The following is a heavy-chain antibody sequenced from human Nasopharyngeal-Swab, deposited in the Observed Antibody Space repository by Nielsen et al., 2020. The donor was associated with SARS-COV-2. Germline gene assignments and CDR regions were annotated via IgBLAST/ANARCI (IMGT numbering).Heavy chain of an antibody. D-gene: IGHD4-11*01. J-gene: IGHJ6*02. CDR3: ARDASNYGDYYYYYGMDV. V-gene: IGHV4-61*01. CDR2: IYYSGST. Sequence: SETLLLACSASGVSVSSGSYYWSWIRQPPGKGLEWIGYIYYSGSTNYNPSLKSRVTISVDTSKNQFSLKLSSVTAADTAVYYCARDASNYGDYYYYYGMDVWGQGTTVTVSS. CDR1: GVSVSSGSYY.